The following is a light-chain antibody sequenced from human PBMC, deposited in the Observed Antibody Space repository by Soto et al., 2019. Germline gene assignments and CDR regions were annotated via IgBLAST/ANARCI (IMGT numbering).Light chain of an antibody. J-gene: IGKJ1*01. Sequence: EIVLTQSPATLSLSPGERATLSCRTSQSVSSSYLAWYQQKPGQAPRLLIHSASSRATGIPDRFSGSGSGTDFTLTISRLEPEDSALYYCHQYNDWPPWTVGQGTKVDIK. V-gene: IGKV3-20*01. CDR3: HQYNDWPPWT. CDR2: SAS. CDR1: QSVSSSY.